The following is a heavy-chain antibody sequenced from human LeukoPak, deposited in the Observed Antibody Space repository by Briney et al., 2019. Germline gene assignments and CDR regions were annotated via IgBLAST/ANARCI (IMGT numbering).Heavy chain of an antibody. CDR2: IIPILGIA. CDR3: ARIPTCSGGSCYGYFDY. Sequence: ASVKVSCKASGGTFSNYAISWVRQAPGQGLEWMGRIIPILGIANYAQKFQGRVTITADKSTSTAYMELSGLRSEDTAVYYCARIPTCSGGSCYGYFDYWGQGTLVTVSS. CDR1: GGTFSNYA. V-gene: IGHV1-69*04. D-gene: IGHD2-15*01. J-gene: IGHJ4*02.